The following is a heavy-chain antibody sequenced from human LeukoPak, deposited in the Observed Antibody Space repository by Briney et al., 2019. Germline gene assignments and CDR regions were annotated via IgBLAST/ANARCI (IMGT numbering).Heavy chain of an antibody. CDR2: ICENNHHT. D-gene: IGHD6-13*01. V-gene: IGHV3-11*06. Sequence: PGGSLRLSCAASGFTFSSYAMSWIRQAPGKGLEWVSYICENNHHTNYADSVKGRFAISRDNARNSLFLQMNNLSDEDTAIYYCARPPPGLTAAEGAFHIWGQGTLVTVSS. J-gene: IGHJ3*02. CDR3: ARPPPGLTAAEGAFHI. CDR1: GFTFSSYA.